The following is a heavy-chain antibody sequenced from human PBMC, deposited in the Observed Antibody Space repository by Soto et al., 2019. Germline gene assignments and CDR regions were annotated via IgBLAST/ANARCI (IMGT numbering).Heavy chain of an antibody. CDR1: GFTISIYG. V-gene: IGHV3-23*01. Sequence: EVQLLESGGDLVQPGGSLRLSCAASGFTISIYGMTWVRQAPGKGLEWVSDISGSGENTNYADSVKGRFTISKDNSKSTVYLQMSSLRADDTAIYYCAKASSSCAWYLGGIDSWGQGTLVTVSS. CDR2: ISGSGENT. D-gene: IGHD2-2*01. J-gene: IGHJ4*02. CDR3: AKASSSCAWYLGGIDS.